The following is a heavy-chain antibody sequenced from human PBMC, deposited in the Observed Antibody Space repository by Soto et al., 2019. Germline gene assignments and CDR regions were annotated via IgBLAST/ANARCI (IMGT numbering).Heavy chain of an antibody. CDR3: ARGDYDFWSGYSWFDP. Sequence: SETLSLTCAVYGGSFSGYYWSWIRQPPGKGLEWIGEINHSGSTNYNPSLKSRVTISVDTSKNQFSLKLSSVTAADTAVYYCARGDYDFWSGYSWFDPWGQGTLVNVSS. CDR2: INHSGST. J-gene: IGHJ5*02. CDR1: GGSFSGYY. D-gene: IGHD3-3*01. V-gene: IGHV4-34*01.